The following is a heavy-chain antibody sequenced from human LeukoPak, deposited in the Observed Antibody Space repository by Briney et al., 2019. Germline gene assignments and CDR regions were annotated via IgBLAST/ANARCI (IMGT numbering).Heavy chain of an antibody. CDR2: IYYSGST. Sequence: NPGGSLRLSCAASGFTFSSYAMSWVRQAPGKGLEWIGYIYYSGSTNYNPSLKSRVTISVDTSKNQFSLKLSSVTAADTAVYYCARQQTAVAGADRFDPWGQGTLVTVSS. V-gene: IGHV4-59*01. CDR3: ARQQTAVAGADRFDP. CDR1: GFTFSSYA. D-gene: IGHD6-19*01. J-gene: IGHJ5*02.